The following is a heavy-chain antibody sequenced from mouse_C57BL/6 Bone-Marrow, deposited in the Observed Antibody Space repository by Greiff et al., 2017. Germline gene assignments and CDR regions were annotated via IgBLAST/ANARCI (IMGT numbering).Heavy chain of an antibody. D-gene: IGHD1-1*01. CDR1: GYNFPSYW. CDR3: ARVRVYYGSSAWFAY. CDR2: INPSNGGT. Sequence: QVQLQQSGTELVKPGASVKLSCKASGYNFPSYWMHWVKQRPGQGLAWIGNINPSNGGTNYNEKFKSKATRTGDKSSSTAYMQLSSLTSEDSAVYYCARVRVYYGSSAWFAYWGQGTLVTVSA. V-gene: IGHV1-53*01. J-gene: IGHJ3*01.